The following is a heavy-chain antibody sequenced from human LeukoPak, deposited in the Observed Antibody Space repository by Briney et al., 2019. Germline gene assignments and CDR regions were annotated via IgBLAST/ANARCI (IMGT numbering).Heavy chain of an antibody. CDR1: GGSFSGYY. Sequence: SETLSLTWAVYGGSFSGYYWSWIRQPPGKGLEWIGEINHSGSTNYNPSLKSRVTISVDTSKNQFSLKLSSVTAADTAVYYCASWPRYCSGGSCYGLSRFDPWGQGTLVTVSS. D-gene: IGHD2-15*01. J-gene: IGHJ5*02. CDR2: INHSGST. V-gene: IGHV4-34*01. CDR3: ASWPRYCSGGSCYGLSRFDP.